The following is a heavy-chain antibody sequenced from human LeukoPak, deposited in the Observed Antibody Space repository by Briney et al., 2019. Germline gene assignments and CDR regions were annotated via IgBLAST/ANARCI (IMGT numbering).Heavy chain of an antibody. CDR2: IYHSGST. D-gene: IGHD3-10*01. J-gene: IGHJ4*02. V-gene: IGHV4-4*02. Sequence: SGTLSLTCAVSGGSISSSNWWSWVRQPPGKGLEWIGEIYHSGSTNYNPSLKSRVTISVDTSKNQFSLKLSSVTAADTAVYYCARGLIDGSGSYYWGQGTLVTVSS. CDR1: GGSISSSNW. CDR3: ARGLIDGSGSYY.